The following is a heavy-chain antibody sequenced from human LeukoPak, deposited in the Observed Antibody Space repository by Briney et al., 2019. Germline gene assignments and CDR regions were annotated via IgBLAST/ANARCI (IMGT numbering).Heavy chain of an antibody. CDR2: LNSDASTT. J-gene: IGHJ3*02. CDR1: GFTFSSYW. D-gene: IGHD6-13*01. V-gene: IGHV3-74*01. CDR3: AKSRVAATGTRGDAFDI. Sequence: GGSLRLSCAASGFTFSSYWMHWVRQAPGKGLVWVSRLNSDASTTTYADSVKGRFTISRDNAKNTLYLQMNSLRAEDTAVYYCAKSRVAATGTRGDAFDIWGQGTMTVSS.